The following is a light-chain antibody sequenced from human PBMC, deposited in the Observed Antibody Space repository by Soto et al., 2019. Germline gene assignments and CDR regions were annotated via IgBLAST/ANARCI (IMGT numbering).Light chain of an antibody. J-gene: IGLJ2*01. Sequence: QSALTQPPSASGSPGQSVTISCTGTSSDVGGYNYVSWYQQHPGKAPKLMIYEVSKRPSGVPDRFSGSKSGNTASLTVSGLQVEDEADYYCQSYDNTLSESEVVFGGGTKLTVL. CDR3: QSYDNTLSESEVV. CDR2: EVS. V-gene: IGLV2-8*01. CDR1: SSDVGGYNY.